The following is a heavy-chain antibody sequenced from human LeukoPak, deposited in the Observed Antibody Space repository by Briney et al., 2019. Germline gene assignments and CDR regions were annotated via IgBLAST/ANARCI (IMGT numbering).Heavy chain of an antibody. Sequence: GESLRLSCAASGFTFSSYAMHWVRQAPGKGLEWVAVISYDGSNKYYADSVKGRFTISRDNSKNTLYLQMNSLRAEDTAVYYCARDRGVQKDYFDYWGQGTLVTVSS. D-gene: IGHD6-6*01. V-gene: IGHV3-30-3*01. CDR2: ISYDGSNK. CDR3: ARDRGVQKDYFDY. CDR1: GFTFSSYA. J-gene: IGHJ4*02.